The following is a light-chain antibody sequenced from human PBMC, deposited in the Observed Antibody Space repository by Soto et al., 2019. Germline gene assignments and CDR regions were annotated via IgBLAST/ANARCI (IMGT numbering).Light chain of an antibody. CDR3: HQYGSFPHT. CDR2: GAS. CDR1: QSVSGSS. V-gene: IGKV3-20*01. J-gene: IGKJ2*01. Sequence: EIALTQSPGTLSLSPGERATLSCRASQSVSGSSLAWYQLKPGQAPRLLISGASSRATGVPDRFSGSEFGTDFTFIISRLEPEDFGMYYCHQYGSFPHTFGQGTELETK.